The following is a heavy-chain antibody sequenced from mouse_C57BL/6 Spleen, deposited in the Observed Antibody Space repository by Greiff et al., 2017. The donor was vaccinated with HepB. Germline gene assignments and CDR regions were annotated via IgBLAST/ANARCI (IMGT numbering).Heavy chain of an antibody. Sequence: EVKLVESGEGLVKPGGSLKLSCAASGFTFSSYAMSWVRQTPEKRLEWVAYISSGGDYIYYADTVKGRFTISRDNARNTLYLQMSSLKSEDTAMYYGTREGIYYGNYDWYFDVWGTGTTVTVSS. CDR1: GFTFSSYA. CDR3: TREGIYYGNYDWYFDV. J-gene: IGHJ1*03. D-gene: IGHD2-1*01. V-gene: IGHV5-9-1*02. CDR2: ISSGGDYI.